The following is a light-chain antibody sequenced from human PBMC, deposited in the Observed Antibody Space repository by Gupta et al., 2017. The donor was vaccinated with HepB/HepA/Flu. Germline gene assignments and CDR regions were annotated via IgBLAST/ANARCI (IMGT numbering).Light chain of an antibody. J-gene: IGLJ3*02. CDR3: ATWDDSLSGWV. V-gene: IGLV1-44*01. Sequence: QSVLTQPPSASGTPGQRVTISCSGSGSNIESYIVIWYQQLPGTAPKLLIYNDNQRPSGVPDRFSGSKSGTSASLAISGLQTEDEADYYCATWDDSLSGWVFGGGTKLTVL. CDR2: NDN. CDR1: GSNIESYI.